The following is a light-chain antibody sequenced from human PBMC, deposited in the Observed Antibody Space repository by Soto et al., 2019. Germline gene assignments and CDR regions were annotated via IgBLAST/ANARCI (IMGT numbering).Light chain of an antibody. CDR3: QERSRGPRVT. CDR2: DAS. CDR1: QSVSSSY. Sequence: EIVLTQSPATLSLTPGERGTLSCRASQSVSSSYLAWYQQKPGQAPRLLIYDASNRATGVPARFSGSGSGTDFTLNINSLDSEDFAVYYWQERSRGPRVTFGGGPKVEIK. V-gene: IGKV3-11*01. J-gene: IGKJ4*01.